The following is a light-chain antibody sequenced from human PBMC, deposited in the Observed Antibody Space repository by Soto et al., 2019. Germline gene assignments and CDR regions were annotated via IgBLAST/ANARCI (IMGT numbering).Light chain of an antibody. V-gene: IGLV1-47*01. Sequence: QSVLTQPPSASGTPGQRVTISCSGSSSNIGSNYVYWYQQLPGTAPKLLIYRNNQRPSGVPDRFSGSKSGTSASLAISGLRSGDGADYYCAAWDDSLSGWVFGGGTKLTVL. CDR2: RNN. CDR1: SSNIGSNY. J-gene: IGLJ3*02. CDR3: AAWDDSLSGWV.